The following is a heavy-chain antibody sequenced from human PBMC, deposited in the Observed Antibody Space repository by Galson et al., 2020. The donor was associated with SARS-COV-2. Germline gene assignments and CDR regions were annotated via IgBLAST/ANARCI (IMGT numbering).Heavy chain of an antibody. CDR1: GYTFTSYG. J-gene: IGHJ4*02. CDR2: ISAYNGNT. Sequence: ASVKVSCKASGYTFTSYGISWVRQAPGQGLEWMGWISAYNGNTNYAQKLQGRVTMTTDTSTSTAYMELRSLRSDDTAVYYCARILTVIVGATSDFDYWGQGTLVTVSS. V-gene: IGHV1-18*04. CDR3: ARILTVIVGATSDFDY. D-gene: IGHD1-26*01.